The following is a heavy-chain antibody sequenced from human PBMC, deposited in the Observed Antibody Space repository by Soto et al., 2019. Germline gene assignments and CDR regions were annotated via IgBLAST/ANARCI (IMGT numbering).Heavy chain of an antibody. J-gene: IGHJ4*02. CDR1: GGSVSSYY. Sequence: SETLSLTCTVSGGSVSSYYWSWIRQPPGKGLEWIGYIYYSGSTNYNPSLKSRVTISVDTSKNQFSLKLSSVTAADTAVYYCARAISGPAFDYWGQGTLVTVSS. CDR2: IYYSGST. CDR3: ARAISGPAFDY. V-gene: IGHV4-59*02. D-gene: IGHD6-19*01.